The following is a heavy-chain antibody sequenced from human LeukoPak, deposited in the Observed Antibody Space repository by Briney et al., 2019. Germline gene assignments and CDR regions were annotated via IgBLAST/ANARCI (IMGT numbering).Heavy chain of an antibody. D-gene: IGHD1-1*01. CDR3: ASRKRGWKDPRGCLNP. V-gene: IGHV4-61*01. J-gene: IGHJ5*02. Sequence: SETLSLTCSVSGGSVGSSGSRYYWSWIRQSPGKGLEWIAHIYYTGSVNYNPSLKSRVTMSIDTSRNQFSLKLSYVTAADSAVYCCASRKRGWKDPRGCLNPWARGTLV. CDR2: IYYTGSV. CDR1: GGSVGSSGSRYY.